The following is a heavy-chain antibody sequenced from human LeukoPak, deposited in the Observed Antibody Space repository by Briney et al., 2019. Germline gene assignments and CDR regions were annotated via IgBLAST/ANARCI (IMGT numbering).Heavy chain of an antibody. CDR2: INHSGST. J-gene: IGHJ4*02. D-gene: IGHD3-10*01. CDR1: GGSFSGYY. CDR3: ARGGSRLLWFGEPQRYYFDY. V-gene: IGHV4-34*01. Sequence: SETLSLTCAVSGGSFSGYYWSWIRQPPGKGLEWIGEINHSGSTNYNPSLKSRVTISVDTSKNQFSLKLSSVTAADTAVYYCARGGSRLLWFGEPQRYYFDYWGQGTLVTVSS.